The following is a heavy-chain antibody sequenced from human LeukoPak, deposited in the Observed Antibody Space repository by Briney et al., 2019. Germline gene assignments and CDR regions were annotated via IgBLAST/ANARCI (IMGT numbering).Heavy chain of an antibody. D-gene: IGHD6-6*01. CDR1: GFTFSGYG. CDR2: IWYDGSNK. Sequence: GRSLRLSCAASGFTFSGYGMHWVRQAPGKGLEWVAVIWYDGSNKYYADSVKGRFTISRDNSKNTLYLQMNSLRAEDTAVYYCARTSYSSSSHFDYWGQGTLVTVSS. CDR3: ARTSYSSSSHFDY. V-gene: IGHV3-33*01. J-gene: IGHJ4*02.